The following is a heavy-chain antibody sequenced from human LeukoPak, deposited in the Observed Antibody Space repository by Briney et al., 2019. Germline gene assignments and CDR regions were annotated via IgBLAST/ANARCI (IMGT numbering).Heavy chain of an antibody. CDR3: ARDREGDYYDSSGYLGY. CDR1: GYTFTSYY. D-gene: IGHD3-22*01. Sequence: GASVKVSCKASGYTFTSYYMHWVRQAPGQGLEWMGIINPSGGSTSYAQKFQGRVTMTRDTSTSTVYMELSSLRSEDTAVYYCARDREGDYYDSSGYLGYWGQGTLVTVSS. V-gene: IGHV1-46*01. J-gene: IGHJ4*02. CDR2: INPSGGST.